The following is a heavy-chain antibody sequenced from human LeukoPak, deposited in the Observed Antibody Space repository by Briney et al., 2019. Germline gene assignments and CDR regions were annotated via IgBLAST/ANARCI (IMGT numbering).Heavy chain of an antibody. CDR3: ARLHYYDSSGNYYGANWFDS. J-gene: IGHJ5*01. CDR1: GGSFSGYY. D-gene: IGHD3-22*01. CDR2: IYFSGST. V-gene: IGHV4-34*01. Sequence: PSETLSLTCAVYGGSFSGYYWSWIRQPPGKGLEWIGSIYFSGSTYYNPSLKSRVTISVDTSKNQFSLQLNSVTAADTAVYYCARLHYYDSSGNYYGANWFDSWGQGTLVTVSS.